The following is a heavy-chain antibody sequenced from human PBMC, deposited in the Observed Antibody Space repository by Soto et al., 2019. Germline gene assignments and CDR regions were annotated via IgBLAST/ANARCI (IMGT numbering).Heavy chain of an antibody. CDR3: ARVKRPLDAFDI. CDR1: GFTFISYE. V-gene: IGHV3-48*03. CDR2: ISSSGSTI. J-gene: IGHJ3*02. Sequence: GWSLRLACASSGFTFISYEMNWVRQSPGKGLEWVSYISSSGSTIYYADSVKGRFTISRDNAKNSLYLQMNSLRAEDTAVYYCARVKRPLDAFDIWGQGTMVTVSS.